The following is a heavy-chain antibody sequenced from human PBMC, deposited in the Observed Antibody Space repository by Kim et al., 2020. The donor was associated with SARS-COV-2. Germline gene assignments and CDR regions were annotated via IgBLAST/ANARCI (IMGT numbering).Heavy chain of an antibody. J-gene: IGHJ4*02. V-gene: IGHV4-34*01. D-gene: IGHD6-19*01. CDR2: INHSGST. CDR1: GGSFSGYY. CDR3: ARGLRNRDSSGWPFDY. Sequence: SETLSLTCAVYGGSFSGYYWSWIRQPPGKGLEWIGEINHSGSTNYNPSLKSRVTISVDTSKNQFSLKLSSVTAADTAVYYCARGLRNRDSSGWPFDYWGQGTLVTVSS.